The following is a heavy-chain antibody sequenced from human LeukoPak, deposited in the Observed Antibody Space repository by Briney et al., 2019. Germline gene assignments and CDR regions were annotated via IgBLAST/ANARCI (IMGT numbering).Heavy chain of an antibody. CDR2: IYSGGST. CDR3: TRDLPERY. V-gene: IGHV3-53*01. Sequence: GGSPRLSCAASGFTVSNNYMSWVRQAPGKGLEWVSVIYSGGSTYYADSVKGRFTISRDNSKNTLYLQMNSLRVEDTAVYYCTRDLPERYWGQGTLVTVSS. J-gene: IGHJ4*02. CDR1: GFTVSNNY.